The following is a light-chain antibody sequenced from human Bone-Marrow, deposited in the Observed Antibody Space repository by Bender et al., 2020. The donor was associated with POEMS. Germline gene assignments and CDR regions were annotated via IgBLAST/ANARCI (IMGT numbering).Light chain of an antibody. CDR1: SSDVGSDNL. V-gene: IGLV2-23*01. J-gene: IGLJ1*01. Sequence: QSALTQPASVSGSPGQSITISCTGTSSDVGSDNLVSWYQQHPGKAPKLMIYEDTKRPSGISNRFSGSKSGTTASLTVSGLQAEDEAEYFCGSYAGNNTLVFGAGTQLTVL. CDR3: GSYAGNNTLV. CDR2: EDT.